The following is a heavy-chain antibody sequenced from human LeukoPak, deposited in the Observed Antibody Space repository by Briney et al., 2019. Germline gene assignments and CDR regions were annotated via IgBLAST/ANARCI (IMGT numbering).Heavy chain of an antibody. D-gene: IGHD3-10*01. CDR2: INSSGGGT. Sequence: ASVKVSCKASGYTFTSYYIHWVRQAPGQGLEWMGVINSSGGGTTYAQKFQGRVTMTRDTSTSTVYMELSSLRSEDTAVYYCARANYGSGLYYGMDVWGQGTTVTVSS. V-gene: IGHV1-46*01. CDR1: GYTFTSYY. J-gene: IGHJ6*02. CDR3: ARANYGSGLYYGMDV.